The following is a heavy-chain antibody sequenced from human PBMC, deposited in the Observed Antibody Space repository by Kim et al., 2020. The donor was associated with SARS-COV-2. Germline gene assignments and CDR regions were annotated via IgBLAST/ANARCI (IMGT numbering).Heavy chain of an antibody. CDR3: ARDGDYSST. J-gene: IGHJ5*02. Sequence: SETLSLTCAVYGGSFSGYYWSWIRQPPGKGLEWIGEINHSGSTNYNPSLKSRVTISVDTSKNQFSLKLSSVTAADTAVYYCARDGDYSSTWGQGTLATAS. CDR1: GGSFSGYY. D-gene: IGHD2-21*02. CDR2: INHSGST. V-gene: IGHV4-34*01.